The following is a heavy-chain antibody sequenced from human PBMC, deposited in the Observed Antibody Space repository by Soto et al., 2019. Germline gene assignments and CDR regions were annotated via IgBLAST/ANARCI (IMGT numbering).Heavy chain of an antibody. CDR3: ARRGIAVAGDIDY. CDR2: IYYSGST. J-gene: IGHJ4*02. D-gene: IGHD6-19*01. Sequence: PSETLSLTCTVSGGSISSSSYYWGWIRQPPGKGLEWIGSIYYSGSTYYNPSLKSRVTISVDTSKNQFSLKLSSVTAADTAVYYCARRGIAVAGDIDYWGQGTLVTVSS. V-gene: IGHV4-39*01. CDR1: GGSISSSSYY.